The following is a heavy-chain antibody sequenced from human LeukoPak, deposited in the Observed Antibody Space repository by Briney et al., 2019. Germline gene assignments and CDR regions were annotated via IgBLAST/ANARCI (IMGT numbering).Heavy chain of an antibody. CDR1: GFTFSSYW. CDR2: IKQDGSEK. J-gene: IGHJ4*02. Sequence: GGSLRLSCAASGFTFSSYWMSWVRQAPGKGLEWVANIKQDGSEKYYVDSVKGRSTISRDNAKNSLYLQMNSLRAEDTAVYYCAKMGVVAARPGTFDYWGQGTLVTVSS. D-gene: IGHD6-6*01. V-gene: IGHV3-7*03. CDR3: AKMGVVAARPGTFDY.